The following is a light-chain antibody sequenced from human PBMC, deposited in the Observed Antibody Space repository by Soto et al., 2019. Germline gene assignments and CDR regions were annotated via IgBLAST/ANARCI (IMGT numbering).Light chain of an antibody. CDR3: SSYTSSSTYWV. V-gene: IGLV2-18*02. J-gene: IGLJ3*02. CDR2: EVS. CDR1: SSDVGSYNR. Sequence: QSALTQPPSVSGSPGQSVTISCTGTSSDVGSYNRVSWYQQPPGTAPKLMIYEVSNRPSGVPDRFAGSKSGNTASLTISGLQAEDEADYYCSSYTSSSTYWVFGGGTQRTVL.